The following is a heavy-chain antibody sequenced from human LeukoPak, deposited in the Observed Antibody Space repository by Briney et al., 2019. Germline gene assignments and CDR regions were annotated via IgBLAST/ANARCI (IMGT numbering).Heavy chain of an antibody. CDR1: GGSFSGYY. D-gene: IGHD3-10*01. J-gene: IGHJ4*02. V-gene: IGHV4-34*01. CDR3: ARGRRITMVRGARGSSGLFDY. CDR2: INHSGST. Sequence: SETLSLTCAVYGGSFSGYYWSWIRQPLGKGLEWIGEINHSGSTNYNPSLKSRVTISVDTSKNQFSLKLSSVTAADTAVYYCARGRRITMVRGARGSSGLFDYWGQGTLVTVSS.